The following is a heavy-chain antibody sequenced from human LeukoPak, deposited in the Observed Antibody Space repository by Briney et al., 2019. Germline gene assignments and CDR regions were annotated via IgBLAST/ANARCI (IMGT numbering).Heavy chain of an antibody. J-gene: IGHJ3*02. V-gene: IGHV1-18*01. CDR3: ARPLIVGATIGAFDI. D-gene: IGHD1-26*01. CDR1: GGTFSSYA. Sequence: ASVKVSCKASGGTFSSYAISWVRQAPGQGLEWMGWISAYNGNTNYAQKLQGRVTMTTDTSTSTAYMELRSLRSDDTAVYYCARPLIVGATIGAFDIWGQGTMVTVSS. CDR2: ISAYNGNT.